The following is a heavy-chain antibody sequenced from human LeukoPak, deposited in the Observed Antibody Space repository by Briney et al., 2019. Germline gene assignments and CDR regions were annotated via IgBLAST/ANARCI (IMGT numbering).Heavy chain of an antibody. Sequence: VGSLRLSCSVSGFTFSNYAMHWVRQSPGTALEWVSLISGGSGNIYYVDSVKVRFTISIDNSKNTLYVQMTSLRAEDTAIYYCAKGSDYYGSVTSKKTDWGQGTLVTVSS. D-gene: IGHD3-10*01. J-gene: IGHJ4*02. CDR3: AKGSDYYGSVTSKKTD. V-gene: IGHV3-23*01. CDR2: ISGGSGNI. CDR1: GFTFSNYA.